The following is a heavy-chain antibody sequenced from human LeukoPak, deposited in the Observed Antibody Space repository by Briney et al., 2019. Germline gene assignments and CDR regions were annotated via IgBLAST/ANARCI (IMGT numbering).Heavy chain of an antibody. CDR3: AKAKSSGWYFLGHVDY. D-gene: IGHD6-19*01. Sequence: PGGSLRLSCAASGFTFSSYAMSWVRQAPGKGLEWVSAISGSGGSTNYADSVKGRFTISRDNSKNTLYLQMNSLRAEDTAVYYCAKAKSSGWYFLGHVDYWGQGTLVTVSS. J-gene: IGHJ4*02. CDR2: ISGSGGST. V-gene: IGHV3-23*01. CDR1: GFTFSSYA.